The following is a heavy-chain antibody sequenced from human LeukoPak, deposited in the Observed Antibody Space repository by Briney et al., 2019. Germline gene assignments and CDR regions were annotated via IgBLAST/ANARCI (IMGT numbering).Heavy chain of an antibody. CDR1: GFTFSDYA. D-gene: IGHD3-16*01. Sequence: GGSLRLSCAASGFTFSDYAMAWVRQAPGQGLEWVLAISGGGASTYYADSVKGRFTISRDNSKNTLFLETSSLRAEDSALYYCAKASSAYRPYFFDSWGQGTLVTVSS. V-gene: IGHV3-23*01. CDR3: AKASSAYRPYFFDS. J-gene: IGHJ4*02. CDR2: ISGGGAST.